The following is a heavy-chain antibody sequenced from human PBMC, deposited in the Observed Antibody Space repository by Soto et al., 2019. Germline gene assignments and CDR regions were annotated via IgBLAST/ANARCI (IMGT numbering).Heavy chain of an antibody. CDR3: TRGGTTTTYWGLFSY. CDR2: VNSDGTST. J-gene: IGHJ4*02. Sequence: EVQLVESGGGLVQPGGSLRLSCAASGFTFSNYWIHWVRQVPGKGRVWVSRVNSDGTSTSYADFVKGRFTITRDNAKNTVYLQMDNLGADDTAVYYCTRGGTTTTYWGLFSYWGQGALVAVSS. D-gene: IGHD7-27*01. V-gene: IGHV3-74*03. CDR1: GFTFSNYW.